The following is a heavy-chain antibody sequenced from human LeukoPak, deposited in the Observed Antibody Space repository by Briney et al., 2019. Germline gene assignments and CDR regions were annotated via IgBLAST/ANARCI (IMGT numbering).Heavy chain of an antibody. CDR3: ARGSIVGATFDYFDY. CDR2: INPNSGGT. V-gene: IGHV1-2*02. Sequence: GASVKVSCKASGYTFTGYYMHWVRQAPGQGLEWMGWINPNSGGTNYAQKLQGRVTMTRDTSISTAYMDLSRLRSDDTAVYYCARGSIVGATFDYFDYWGQGTLVTVSS. J-gene: IGHJ4*02. CDR1: GYTFTGYY. D-gene: IGHD1-26*01.